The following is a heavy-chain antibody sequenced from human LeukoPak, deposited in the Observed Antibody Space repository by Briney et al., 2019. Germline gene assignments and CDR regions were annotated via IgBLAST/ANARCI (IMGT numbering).Heavy chain of an antibody. CDR3: ARGSGYHLVS. J-gene: IGHJ5*01. D-gene: IGHD5-12*01. CDR2: LSFDGSNE. CDR1: GFIFRTSA. V-gene: IGHV3-30-3*01. Sequence: GGSLRLSCVDSGFIFRTSAMHWARHAPGKGLEWVAVLSFDGSNENYAGSVRGRFTISRDNSKNTLYLQMNSLKIEDTAIYYCARGSGYHLVSWGQGILVAVSS.